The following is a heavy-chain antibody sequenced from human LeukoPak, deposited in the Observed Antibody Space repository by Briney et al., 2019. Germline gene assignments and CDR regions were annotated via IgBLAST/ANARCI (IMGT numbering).Heavy chain of an antibody. J-gene: IGHJ5*02. D-gene: IGHD3-3*01. CDR1: GYTFTGYY. CDR2: INPNSGGT. Sequence: SSVKVSCKPSGYTFTGYYMHWVRQAPGQGLEWMGWINPNSGGTNYAQKFQGRVTMTRDRSISTAYMERSRLKSDDTAVYYCARGRQIFGVVNNWFDPWGQGTLVTVSS. CDR3: ARGRQIFGVVNNWFDP. V-gene: IGHV1-2*02.